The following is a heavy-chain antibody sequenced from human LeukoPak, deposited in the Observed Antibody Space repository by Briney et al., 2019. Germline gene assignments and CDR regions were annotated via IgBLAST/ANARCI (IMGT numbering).Heavy chain of an antibody. CDR3: ARGFRPGASNSPFDY. J-gene: IGHJ4*02. CDR1: GFSFITYA. D-gene: IGHD2/OR15-2a*01. Sequence: PGGSLRLSCAASGFSFITYAMSWARQAPGKGLEWVSGIGNGGGSTYYADSVKGRFTISRDNSKNTLYLQMNSLRAEDTAVYYCARGFRPGASNSPFDYWGQGTLVTVSS. CDR2: IGNGGGST. V-gene: IGHV3-23*01.